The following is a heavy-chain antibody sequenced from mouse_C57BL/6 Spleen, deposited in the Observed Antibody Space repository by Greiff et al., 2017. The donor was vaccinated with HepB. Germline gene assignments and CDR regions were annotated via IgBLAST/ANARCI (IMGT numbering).Heavy chain of an antibody. CDR2: IDPETGGT. V-gene: IGHV1-15*01. J-gene: IGHJ2*01. D-gene: IGHD4-1*01. Sequence: VQLQQSGAELVRPGASVTLSCKASGYTFTDYEMHWVKQTPVHGLEWIGAIDPETGGTAYNQKFKGKAILTADKSSSTAYMELRSLTSEDSAVYYCTRGPNWGYFDYWGQGTTLTVSS. CDR3: TRGPNWGYFDY. CDR1: GYTFTDYE.